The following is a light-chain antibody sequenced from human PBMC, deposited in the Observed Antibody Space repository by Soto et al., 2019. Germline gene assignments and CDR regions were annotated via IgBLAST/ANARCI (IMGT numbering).Light chain of an antibody. CDR3: QQGDSFPLS. CDR2: TAS. Sequence: DIQMTQSPSSVSASVGDRVTITCRASQGVGTWLAWFQQKPGEAPRLLIYTASTLHSGVPSRFSGSGSGTDFTLTITSLQPEDFATSYCQQGDSFPLSFGGGTKVEIK. V-gene: IGKV1-12*01. J-gene: IGKJ4*01. CDR1: QGVGTW.